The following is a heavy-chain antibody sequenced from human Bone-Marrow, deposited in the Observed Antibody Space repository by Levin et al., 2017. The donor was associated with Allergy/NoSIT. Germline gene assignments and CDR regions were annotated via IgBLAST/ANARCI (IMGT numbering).Heavy chain of an antibody. CDR1: GGSFSGYY. Sequence: PGGSLRLSCAVYGGSFSGYYWSWIRQPPGKGLEWIGEINHSGSTNYNPSLKSRVTISVDTSKNQFSLKLSSVTAADTAVYYCARGLSDTAMDWAFDYWGQGTLVTVSS. J-gene: IGHJ4*02. V-gene: IGHV4-34*01. CDR3: ARGLSDTAMDWAFDY. D-gene: IGHD5-18*01. CDR2: INHSGST.